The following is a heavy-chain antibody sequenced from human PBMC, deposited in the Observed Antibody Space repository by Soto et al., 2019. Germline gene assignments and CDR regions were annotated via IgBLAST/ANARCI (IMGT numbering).Heavy chain of an antibody. D-gene: IGHD1-7*01. CDR3: AGNGKTGTTKYFDL. V-gene: IGHV1-69*02. CDR1: GGTFSSYT. CDR2: IIPILGIA. J-gene: IGHJ2*01. Sequence: QGQLVQSGAEVKKPGSSVKVSRKASGGTFSSYTISWVRQAPGQELEWMGRIIPILGIANYAQKFQGRVTITADKSTSTAYMELSSLRSEDTAVYYCAGNGKTGTTKYFDLWGRGTLVTVSS.